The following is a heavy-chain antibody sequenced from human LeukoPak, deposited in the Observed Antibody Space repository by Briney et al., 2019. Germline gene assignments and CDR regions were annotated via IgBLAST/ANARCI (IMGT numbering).Heavy chain of an antibody. CDR3: AKVQLERRELLPNFDY. V-gene: IGHV3-30*18. CDR2: MSYDGRNT. CDR1: GFTFSSYG. D-gene: IGHD1-1*01. J-gene: IGHJ4*02. Sequence: PGGSLRLSCAASGFTFSSYGMHWVRQAPGKGLEWVAVMSYDGRNTYYADSVKGRFTISRDNSKNTRYLQMNSLRVEDTAVYYCAKVQLERRELLPNFDYWGQGTLVTVSS.